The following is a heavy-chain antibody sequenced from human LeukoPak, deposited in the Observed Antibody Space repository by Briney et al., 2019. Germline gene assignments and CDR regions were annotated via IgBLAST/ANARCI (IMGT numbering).Heavy chain of an antibody. Sequence: SETLSLTCAVSGGSISSSNWWSWVRQPPGKGLEWIGEIYHSGSTNYNPSLKSRVTISVDKSKNQFSLKLSSVTAADTAVYYCAREVAAAGTRYYFDYWGQGTLITVSS. CDR1: GGSISSSNW. V-gene: IGHV4-4*02. J-gene: IGHJ4*02. D-gene: IGHD6-13*01. CDR3: AREVAAAGTRYYFDY. CDR2: IYHSGST.